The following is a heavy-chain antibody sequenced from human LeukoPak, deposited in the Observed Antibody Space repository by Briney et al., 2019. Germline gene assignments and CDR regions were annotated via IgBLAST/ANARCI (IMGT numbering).Heavy chain of an antibody. V-gene: IGHV3-74*01. CDR1: GFPFNNYW. CDR3: ARAGASGWYAAGWFDP. CDR2: INTDGRTT. J-gene: IGHJ5*02. Sequence: PGGSLRLSCAASGFPFNNYWMHWVRQAPGKGLVWVSSINTDGRTTRYAASVQGRFTISRDNAKNTLYLQMNSLRVDDTAVYHCARAGASGWYAAGWFDPWGQGTLVTVSS. D-gene: IGHD6-19*01.